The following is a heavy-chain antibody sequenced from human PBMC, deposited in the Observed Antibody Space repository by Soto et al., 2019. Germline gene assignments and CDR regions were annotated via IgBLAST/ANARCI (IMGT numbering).Heavy chain of an antibody. Sequence: VGSLRLACAASGFTFRSFTMNWVRQAPGKGLEWVSTISSNSAYIYYTDALRGRFTISRDNAKNSLHLQMDSLRAEDTAVYYCTRDASRDSSARGWFDPWGPGTLVTVSS. D-gene: IGHD6-13*01. J-gene: IGHJ5*02. V-gene: IGHV3-21*01. CDR1: GFTFRSFT. CDR3: TRDASRDSSARGWFDP. CDR2: ISSNSAYI.